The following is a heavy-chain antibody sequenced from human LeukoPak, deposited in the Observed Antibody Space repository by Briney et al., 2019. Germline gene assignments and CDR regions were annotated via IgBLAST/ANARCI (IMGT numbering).Heavy chain of an antibody. V-gene: IGHV4-38-2*02. Sequence: SETLSLTCTVSGYSISSGYYRGWIRQPPGKGLEWIGSIYHSGSTYYNPSLKSRVTISVDTSKNQFSLKLSSVTAADTAVYYCATENGFNDYWGQGTLVTVSS. D-gene: IGHD2-8*01. J-gene: IGHJ4*02. CDR3: ATENGFNDY. CDR2: IYHSGST. CDR1: GYSISSGYY.